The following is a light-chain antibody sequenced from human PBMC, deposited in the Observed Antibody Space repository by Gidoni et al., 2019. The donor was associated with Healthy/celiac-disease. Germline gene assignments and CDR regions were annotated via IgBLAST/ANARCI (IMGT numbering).Light chain of an antibody. J-gene: IGKJ2*01. V-gene: IGKV3-20*01. Sequence: EIVLTQSPGTLSLSPGERAPLSCRASQSVSSSYLAWYQQKPGQAPRLLIYCASSRATGIPDRFSGSGSGTDFTLTISRLEPEDFAVYYCQQYGSSPRTFGQGTKLEIK. CDR2: CAS. CDR1: QSVSSSY. CDR3: QQYGSSPRT.